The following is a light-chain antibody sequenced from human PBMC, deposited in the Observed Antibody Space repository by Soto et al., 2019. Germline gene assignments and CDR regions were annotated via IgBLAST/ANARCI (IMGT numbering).Light chain of an antibody. CDR2: DVS. CDR3: CSYAGSYNYVV. Sequence: QSALTQPRSVSGSPGQSVTISCTGTSSDVGGYNYVSWYQQHPGKAPKDMIYDVSKRPSGVPDRFSGSKSGNTASLTISGLQAEDEADYYCCSYAGSYNYVVFGGGTKLTVL. CDR1: SSDVGGYNY. V-gene: IGLV2-11*01. J-gene: IGLJ2*01.